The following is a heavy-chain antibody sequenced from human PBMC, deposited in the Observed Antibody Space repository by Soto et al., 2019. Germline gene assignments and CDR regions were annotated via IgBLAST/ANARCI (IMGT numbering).Heavy chain of an antibody. CDR2: ITYDGSNK. Sequence: QVQLVESGGGVVQPGRSLRRSCAASGFTFSSYAMHWVRQAPGKGLEWVAVITYDGSNKYYADSVKGRFTISRDNSKNSLYMAMISLRAEDTAVYYCARDEMRFSWAYGMAVWGQGTTVTVSS. V-gene: IGHV3-30-3*01. CDR1: GFTFSSYA. D-gene: IGHD3-3*01. J-gene: IGHJ6*02. CDR3: ARDEMRFSWAYGMAV.